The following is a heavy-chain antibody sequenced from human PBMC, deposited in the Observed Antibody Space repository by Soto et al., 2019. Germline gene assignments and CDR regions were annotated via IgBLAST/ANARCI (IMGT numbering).Heavy chain of an antibody. CDR3: ARVMGAAALGWDI. CDR2: ISSSSSYI. Sequence: EVQLVESGGGLVKPGGSLRLSCAASGFTFSSYSMNWVRQAPGKGLEWVSSISSSSSYIYYADSVKGRFTISRDNAKNSRYRQMNSLRAEDTAVYYCARVMGAAALGWDIWGQGTMVTVSS. CDR1: GFTFSSYS. J-gene: IGHJ3*02. D-gene: IGHD6-13*01. V-gene: IGHV3-21*01.